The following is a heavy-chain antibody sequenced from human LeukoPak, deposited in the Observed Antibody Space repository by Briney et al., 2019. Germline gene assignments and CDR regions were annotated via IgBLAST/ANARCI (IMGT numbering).Heavy chain of an antibody. D-gene: IGHD6-19*01. V-gene: IGHV3-30*18. CDR2: ILFDGTE. CDR1: GFTFSSYW. Sequence: PGGSLRLSCAASGFTFSSYWMSWVRQAPGKGLEWVAVILFDGTEYYADSVKGRFTISRDNTKNTMYLRMHSLRLEDSALYYCAKDRGIGQLLLRETGYFDYWGQGTLVTVSS. J-gene: IGHJ4*02. CDR3: AKDRGIGQLLLRETGYFDY.